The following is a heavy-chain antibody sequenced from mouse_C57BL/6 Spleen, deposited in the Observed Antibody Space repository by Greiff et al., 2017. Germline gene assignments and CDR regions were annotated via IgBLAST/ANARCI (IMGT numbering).Heavy chain of an antibody. J-gene: IGHJ2*01. D-gene: IGHD1-1*01. CDR2: IYPGDGDT. CDR1: GYAFSSSW. V-gene: IGHV1-82*01. Sequence: QVQLQQSGPELVKPGASVKISCKASGYAFSSSWMNWVKQRPGKGLEWIGRIYPGDGDTNYNGKFKGKATLTADKSSSTAYMQLSSLTSEDSAVYFCARWAYYGISYLDYWGQGTTLTVSS. CDR3: ARWAYYGISYLDY.